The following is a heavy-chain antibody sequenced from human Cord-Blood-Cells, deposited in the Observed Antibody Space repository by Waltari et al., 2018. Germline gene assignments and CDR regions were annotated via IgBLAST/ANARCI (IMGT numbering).Heavy chain of an antibody. Sequence: QVQLQESGPGLVKPSETLSLTCTVSGYSISSGYYWGWIRQPPGKGLEWIGSIYHSGSTYYNPSLKSRVTISVDTSKNQFSLKLSSGTAADTAVYYCARVGRCSSTSCYWYFDLWGRGTLVTVSS. D-gene: IGHD2-2*01. J-gene: IGHJ2*01. CDR1: GYSISSGYY. V-gene: IGHV4-38-2*02. CDR3: ARVGRCSSTSCYWYFDL. CDR2: IYHSGST.